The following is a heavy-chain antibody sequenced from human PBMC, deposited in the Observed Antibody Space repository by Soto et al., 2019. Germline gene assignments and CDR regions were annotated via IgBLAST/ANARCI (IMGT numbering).Heavy chain of an antibody. CDR1: GGSISSGGYY. J-gene: IGHJ6*02. CDR2: IYYSGST. D-gene: IGHD2-15*01. CDR3: ARSHYCSGGSCYFLGPYGMDV. Sequence: SETLSLTCTVSGGSISSGGYYWSWIRQHPGKGLEWIGYIYYSGSTYYNPSLKSRVTISVDTSKNQFSLKLSSVTAADTAVYYCARSHYCSGGSCYFLGPYGMDVWGQGTTVTVSS. V-gene: IGHV4-31*03.